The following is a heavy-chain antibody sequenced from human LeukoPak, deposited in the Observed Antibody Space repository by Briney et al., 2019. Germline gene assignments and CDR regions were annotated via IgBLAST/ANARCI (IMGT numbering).Heavy chain of an antibody. D-gene: IGHD6-13*01. CDR2: IYYSGST. CDR1: GGSISSYY. Sequence: PPETLSLTRTHPGGSISSYYWSWIRQPPGKGLEWVGYIYYSGSTNYNPSLKSRVTISVDPSKNQFSLKLSSVTAADTAVYYCARHQGGSSWYYFDYWGQGTLVTVSS. J-gene: IGHJ4*02. V-gene: IGHV4-59*08. CDR3: ARHQGGSSWYYFDY.